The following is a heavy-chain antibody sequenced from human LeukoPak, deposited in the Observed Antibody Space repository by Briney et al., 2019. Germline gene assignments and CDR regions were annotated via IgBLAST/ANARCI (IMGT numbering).Heavy chain of an antibody. CDR1: GYTFTDYY. D-gene: IGHD3-22*01. Sequence: ASVKVSCKASGYTFTDYYMHWVRQAPGQGLEWMGWINPNSGGTSYAQKFQGRVTMTRDTSTSTVYMELSSLRSEDTAVYYCARYSSGYYQYFDYWGQGTLVTVSS. J-gene: IGHJ4*02. V-gene: IGHV1-2*02. CDR2: INPNSGGT. CDR3: ARYSSGYYQYFDY.